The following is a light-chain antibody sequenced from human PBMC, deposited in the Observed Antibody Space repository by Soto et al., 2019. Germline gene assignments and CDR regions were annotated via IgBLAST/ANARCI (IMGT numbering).Light chain of an antibody. J-gene: IGKJ5*01. CDR1: QSVSSSY. V-gene: IGKV3-20*01. CDR3: QQAASFPIT. Sequence: EIVLTQSPGTLSLSPGERATLSCRASQSVSSSYLAWYQQKPGQAPRLLIYGASSRATGIPDRFSGSGSGTDFTLTINSLQPEDFATYHCQQAASFPITFGQGTRLEIK. CDR2: GAS.